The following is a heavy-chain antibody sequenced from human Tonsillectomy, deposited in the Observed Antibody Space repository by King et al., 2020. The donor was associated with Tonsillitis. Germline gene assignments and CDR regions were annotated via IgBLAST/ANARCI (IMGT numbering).Heavy chain of an antibody. CDR1: GFTFSSYS. J-gene: IGHJ4*02. CDR2: ISSSSSYI. Sequence: VQLVESGGGLVKPGGSLRLSCAASGFTFSSYSMNWVRQAPGKGLEWVSSISSSSSYIYYADSVKGRFTISRDNAKNSLYLQMNSLRAEDTAVYYCAKGDVGAVDYWGQGTLVTDSS. D-gene: IGHD1-26*01. CDR3: AKGDVGAVDY. V-gene: IGHV3-21*01.